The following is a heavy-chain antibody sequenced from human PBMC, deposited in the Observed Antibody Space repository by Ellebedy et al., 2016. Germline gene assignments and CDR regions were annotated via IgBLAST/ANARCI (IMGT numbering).Heavy chain of an antibody. CDR2: ISSSSSTI. D-gene: IGHD2-15*01. V-gene: IGHV3-48*01. J-gene: IGHJ4*02. CDR1: GFTFSGYS. Sequence: GGSLRLSCAASGFTFSGYSMNWVRQAPGKGLEWVPYISSSSSTIYYADSVKGRFTISRDNAKNSLYLQMNSLRAEDTAVYYCAKDRDIVVVVAALFDYWGQGTLVTVSS. CDR3: AKDRDIVVVVAALFDY.